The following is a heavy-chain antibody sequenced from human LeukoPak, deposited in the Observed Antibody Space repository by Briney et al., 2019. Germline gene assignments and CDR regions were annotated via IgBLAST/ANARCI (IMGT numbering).Heavy chain of an antibody. V-gene: IGHV4-61*02. J-gene: IGHJ6*03. CDR1: GGSISSGSYY. Sequence: SETLSLTCTVSGGSISSGSYYWTWIRQSAGKGLEYIGRIYTSGSTSYNPSLKSRVTISVDTSKNQFSLKLSSVTAADTAVYYCARHPLRSSFYYYYYMDVWGKGTTVTVSS. CDR2: IYTSGST. D-gene: IGHD6-6*01. CDR3: ARHPLRSSFYYYYYMDV.